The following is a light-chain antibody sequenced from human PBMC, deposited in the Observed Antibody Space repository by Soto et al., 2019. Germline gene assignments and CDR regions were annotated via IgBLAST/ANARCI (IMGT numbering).Light chain of an antibody. Sequence: EIVLTQSPATLSLSPGERATLSCRASQSVSTYLAWYQQKPGQAPRLLIYDAFNRATGIPARFSGSGSGPDFTLTISSLEPEDFAVYYCQLRSNWPRTFGQGTKVDI. CDR3: QLRSNWPRT. CDR2: DAF. J-gene: IGKJ1*01. V-gene: IGKV3-11*01. CDR1: QSVSTY.